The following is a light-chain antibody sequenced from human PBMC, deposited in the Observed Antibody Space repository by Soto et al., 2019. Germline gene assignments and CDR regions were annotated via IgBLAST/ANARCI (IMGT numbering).Light chain of an antibody. Sequence: QSALTQPASVSGSPGQSIIISCTGTSSDVGSYKFVSWYQQHPGKNPKLMIYEGIKRPSGVSDRFSGSKSGNTASLTISGLQAEDEADYFCCSYAGGSNVFGAGTKVTVL. V-gene: IGLV2-23*03. CDR1: SSDVGSYKF. CDR2: EGI. J-gene: IGLJ1*01. CDR3: CSYAGGSNV.